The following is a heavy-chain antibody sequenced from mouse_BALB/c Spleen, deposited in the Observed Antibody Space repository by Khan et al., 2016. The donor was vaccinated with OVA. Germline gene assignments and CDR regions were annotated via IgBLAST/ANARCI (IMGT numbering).Heavy chain of an antibody. CDR1: GFTFNNYG. CDR3: ATSYFYGYYFDY. J-gene: IGHJ2*01. CDR2: ISGDSNTI. D-gene: IGHD1-1*01. V-gene: IGHV5-17*02. Sequence: EVELVESGGGLVQPGGSRKLSCAASGFTFNNYGMHWVRQAPEKGLEWVAYISGDSNTIYYVDSVKGRFTISRDNLKNPLFLQMTSLMSEDTAMYYCATSYFYGYYFDYWGPGTTLTVS.